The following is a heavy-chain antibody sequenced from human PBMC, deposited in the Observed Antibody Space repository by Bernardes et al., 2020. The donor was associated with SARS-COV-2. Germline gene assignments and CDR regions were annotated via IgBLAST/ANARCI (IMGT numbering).Heavy chain of an antibody. J-gene: IGHJ6*02. V-gene: IGHV4-31*03. CDR3: ARDRAVSMVRGILLSGLDV. CDR2: IYNSGST. CDR1: GGSITSGDNY. Sequence: SEPLSLTCTVSGGSITSGDNYWTWLRQLPGKGLEWIGFIYNSGSTYYNPSLRSRVTISVDTSENHFSLKLNSVTAADTAVYFCARDRAVSMVRGILLSGLDVWGHGTAVTVSS. D-gene: IGHD3-10*01.